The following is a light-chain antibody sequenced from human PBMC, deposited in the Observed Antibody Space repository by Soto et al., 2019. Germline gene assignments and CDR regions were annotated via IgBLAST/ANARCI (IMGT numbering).Light chain of an antibody. CDR3: QQYDTSPPT. Sequence: EIVLTQSPGTLSLSPGDRATLSCRASQSLGINSLAWYQQKPGQAPRLFIYATSGRATGIPDRFSGSGSGTDFTLTISRLEPEDFAVYYCQQYDTSPPTFGQGTKVDIK. CDR1: QSLGINS. J-gene: IGKJ1*01. V-gene: IGKV3-20*01. CDR2: ATS.